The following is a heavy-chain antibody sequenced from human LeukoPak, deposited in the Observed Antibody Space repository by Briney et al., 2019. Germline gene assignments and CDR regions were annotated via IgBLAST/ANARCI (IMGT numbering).Heavy chain of an antibody. CDR3: LVEPTYYVDV. Sequence: GGSLRLSCAVSGFTFSGSAMHWVRQASGKGLEWVGRIGSRADTYATTYAASVKGRFTISRDDSKNTAYLQMNNLKTEGTAVYYCLVEPTYYVDVWGKGTAVTVSS. J-gene: IGHJ6*03. CDR1: GFTFSGSA. CDR2: IGSRADTYAT. V-gene: IGHV3-73*01.